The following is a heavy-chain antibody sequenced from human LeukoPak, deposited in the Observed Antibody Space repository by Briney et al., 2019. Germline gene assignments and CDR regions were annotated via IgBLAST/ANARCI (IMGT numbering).Heavy chain of an antibody. D-gene: IGHD2-15*01. CDR1: GFTFSSYS. CDR2: ISSSSSYI. Sequence: GGSLRLSXAAPGFTFSSYSMNWVRQAPGKGLEWVSSISSSSSYIYYADSVKGRFTISRDNAKNSLYLQMNSLRAEDTAVYYCARESVVAATQGDYWGQGTLVTVSS. J-gene: IGHJ4*02. V-gene: IGHV3-21*01. CDR3: ARESVVAATQGDY.